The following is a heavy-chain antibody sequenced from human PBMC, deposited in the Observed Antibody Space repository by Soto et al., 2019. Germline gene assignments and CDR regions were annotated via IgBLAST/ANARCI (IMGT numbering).Heavy chain of an antibody. CDR2: ISWNGGTI. CDR3: AKSFVARRHTYHYMDV. J-gene: IGHJ6*03. Sequence: EVQLVESGGGLVQPGRSLRLSCAASGFTFRDYAMHWVRQAPGRGLEWVSGISWNGGTIAYADSVRGRFTISRDDAKNHWIRQMNRLRPEDTALYYGAKSFVARRHTYHYMDVWGKGPTVTVSS. D-gene: IGHD1-1*01. V-gene: IGHV3-9*01. CDR1: GFTFRDYA.